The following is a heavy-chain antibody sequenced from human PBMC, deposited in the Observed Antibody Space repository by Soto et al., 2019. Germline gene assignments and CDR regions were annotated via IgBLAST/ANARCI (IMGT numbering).Heavy chain of an antibody. CDR1: GGTFSIYA. CDR2: IIPIFGTA. Sequence: SVKVSCKASGGTFSIYAISWVRQAPGQGLEWMGGIIPIFGTANYAQKFQGRVTITADESTSTAYMELSSLRSEDTAVYYCAVETDRILGHWGQGTLVTVSS. V-gene: IGHV1-69*13. D-gene: IGHD2-15*01. J-gene: IGHJ4*02. CDR3: AVETDRILGH.